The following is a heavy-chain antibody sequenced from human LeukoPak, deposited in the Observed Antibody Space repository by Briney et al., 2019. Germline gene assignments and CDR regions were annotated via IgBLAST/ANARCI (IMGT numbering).Heavy chain of an antibody. Sequence: GASGKVSCKVSGYTLTELSMHWVRQAPGKGLEWMGGFDPEDGETIYAQKFHGRVTMTEDTSTDTAYMELSSLRSEDTAVYYCATVKQLVPDYWGQGTLVTVSS. J-gene: IGHJ4*02. D-gene: IGHD6-6*01. V-gene: IGHV1-24*01. CDR3: ATVKQLVPDY. CDR2: FDPEDGET. CDR1: GYTLTELS.